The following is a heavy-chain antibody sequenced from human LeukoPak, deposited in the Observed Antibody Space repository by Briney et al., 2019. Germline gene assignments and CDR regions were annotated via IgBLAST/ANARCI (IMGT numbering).Heavy chain of an antibody. V-gene: IGHV4-39*07. Sequence: SETLSLTCTVSGGPISSSSYFWGWIRQPPGKGLEWIGEINHSGSTNYNPSLKSRVTISVDTSKNQFSLKLSSVTAADTAVYYCARGHSGIAAAGTWVYFDYWGQGTLVTVSS. CDR3: ARGHSGIAAAGTWVYFDY. J-gene: IGHJ4*02. CDR2: INHSGST. D-gene: IGHD6-13*01. CDR1: GGPISSSSYF.